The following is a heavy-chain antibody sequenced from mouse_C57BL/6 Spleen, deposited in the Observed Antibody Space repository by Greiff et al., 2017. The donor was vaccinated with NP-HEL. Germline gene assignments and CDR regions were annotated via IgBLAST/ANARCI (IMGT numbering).Heavy chain of an antibody. D-gene: IGHD1-1*01. V-gene: IGHV1-69*01. J-gene: IGHJ4*01. CDR3: ARRDYGSNDAMDY. Sequence: QQSCKASGYTFTSYWMHWVKQRPGQGLEWIGEIDPSDSYTNYNQKFKGKSTLTVDKSSSTAYMQLSSLTSEDSAVYYCARRDYGSNDAMDYWGQGTSVTVSS. CDR1: GYTFTSYW. CDR2: IDPSDSYT.